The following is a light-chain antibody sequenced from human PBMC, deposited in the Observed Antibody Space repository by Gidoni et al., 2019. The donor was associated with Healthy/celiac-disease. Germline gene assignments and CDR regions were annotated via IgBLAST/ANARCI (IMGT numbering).Light chain of an antibody. CDR2: DDS. V-gene: IGLV3-21*02. J-gene: IGLJ3*02. Sequence: SYVLTQPPSVSVAPGQTARITCGGNNIGSKSVHWYQQKPGQAPVLVVYDDSDRPSGITERFSGSNSGNTATLTITRVEAGDEADYYCQVWDSRGVFGGGTKLTVL. CDR3: QVWDSRGV. CDR1: NIGSKS.